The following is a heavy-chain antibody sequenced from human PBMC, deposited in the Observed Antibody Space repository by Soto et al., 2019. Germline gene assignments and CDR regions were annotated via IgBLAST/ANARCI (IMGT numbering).Heavy chain of an antibody. CDR1: GYTFTSYG. CDR3: ARDRGPYSNYGYYFDY. J-gene: IGHJ4*02. V-gene: IGHV1-18*01. Sequence: ASVKVSCKASGYTFTSYGISWVRQAPGQGLEWVGWISAYNGNTNYAQKLQGRVTITTDTSTSTAYMELRSLSSDDTAVYYCARDRGPYSNYGYYFDYWGQGTLVTVSS. CDR2: ISAYNGNT. D-gene: IGHD4-4*01.